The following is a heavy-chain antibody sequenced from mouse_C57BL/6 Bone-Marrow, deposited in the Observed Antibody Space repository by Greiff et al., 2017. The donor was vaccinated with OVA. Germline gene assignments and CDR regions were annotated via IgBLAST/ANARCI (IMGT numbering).Heavy chain of an antibody. CDR3: SRWLLNPFDY. V-gene: IGHV1-19*01. CDR1: GYTFTDYY. CDR2: INPYNGGT. D-gene: IGHD2-3*01. J-gene: IGHJ2*01. Sequence: EVKLVESGPVLVKPGASVKMSCKASGYTFTDYYMNWVKQSHGKSLEWIGVINPYNGGTSYNQKFKGKATLTVDKSSSTAYMELNSLTSEDSAVYYCSRWLLNPFDYWGQGTTLTVSS.